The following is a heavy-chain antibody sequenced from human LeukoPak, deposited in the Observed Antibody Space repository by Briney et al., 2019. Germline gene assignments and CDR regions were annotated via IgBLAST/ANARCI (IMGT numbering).Heavy chain of an antibody. Sequence: PGGSLRLSCTASASTFTTYGFHWVRQAPGKGLEWVSAISGSGGSTYYADSVKGRFTISRDNSKNTLYLQMNSLRAEDTAVYYCAKDNYGGFDYWGQGTLVTVSS. CDR2: ISGSGGST. J-gene: IGHJ4*02. D-gene: IGHD4-11*01. CDR1: ASTFTTYG. CDR3: AKDNYGGFDY. V-gene: IGHV3-23*01.